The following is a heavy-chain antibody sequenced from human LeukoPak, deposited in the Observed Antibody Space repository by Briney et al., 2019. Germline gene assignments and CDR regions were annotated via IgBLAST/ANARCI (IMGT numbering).Heavy chain of an antibody. J-gene: IGHJ4*02. Sequence: GGSLRLSCAASGFTLGNAWMHWVRQAPGEGLVWVSRIDSDGTTTIYADSVKGRFTISRDNAKNTVYLQMNSLRVEDTAVYYCAKDAAGPEYWGQGTLVTVSS. CDR1: GFTLGNAW. D-gene: IGHD6-13*01. V-gene: IGHV3-74*01. CDR3: AKDAAGPEY. CDR2: IDSDGTTT.